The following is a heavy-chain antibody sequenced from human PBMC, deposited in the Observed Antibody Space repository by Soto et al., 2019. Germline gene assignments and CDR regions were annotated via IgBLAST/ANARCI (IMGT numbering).Heavy chain of an antibody. J-gene: IGHJ6*02. V-gene: IGHV1-18*01. Sequence: KTRGASVKGSCEASGYSLTSQCISWVRQAPGQGLEWMGWISAYNGNTNYAQKLQGRVTMTTDTSTSTAYMELRSLRSDDTAVYYCARLALRTGNRCMDVWGQGTTVTVSS. CDR1: GYSLTSQC. CDR2: ISAYNGNT. CDR3: ARLALRTGNRCMDV.